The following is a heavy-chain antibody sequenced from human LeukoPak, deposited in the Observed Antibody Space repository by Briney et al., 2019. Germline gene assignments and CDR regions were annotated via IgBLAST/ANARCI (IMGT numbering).Heavy chain of an antibody. V-gene: IGHV4-34*01. CDR1: GGSFSGYY. CDR3: ARSPPYPYGMDV. CDR2: INHSGST. J-gene: IGHJ6*02. Sequence: SETLSLTCAVYGGSFSGYYWSWIRQPPGKGLEWIGEINHSGSTNYNPSLKSRVTISVNTSKNQFSLKLSSVTAADTAVYYCARSPPYPYGMDVWGQGTTVTVSS.